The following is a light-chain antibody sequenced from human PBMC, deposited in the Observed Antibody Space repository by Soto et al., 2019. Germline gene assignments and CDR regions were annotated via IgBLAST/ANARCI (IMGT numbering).Light chain of an antibody. Sequence: EIDLTQSPGTLSLSPGERAILSCRASQSVSRNYLAWYQQKPGQAPRLLIYGASNRATDIPNRFSGTGSGTDFTLTINSLEPEDFAVYYCQQYGTSTGTFGPGTKVESK. CDR3: QQYGTSTGT. V-gene: IGKV3-20*01. CDR2: GAS. J-gene: IGKJ3*01. CDR1: QSVSRNY.